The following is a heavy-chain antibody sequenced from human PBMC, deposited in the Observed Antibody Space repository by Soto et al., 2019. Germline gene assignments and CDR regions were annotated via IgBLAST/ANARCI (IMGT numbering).Heavy chain of an antibody. CDR3: ARSITGTIDY. CDR1: GFTFSSYE. D-gene: IGHD1-20*01. V-gene: IGHV3-48*03. CDR2: ISSSGSTI. Sequence: EVQLVESGGGLVQPGGSLRLSCAASGFTFSSYEMNWVRQAPGKGLEWVSYISSSGSTIYYADSVKGRFTISRDNATNSLYLQMTSLRAEDTAVYYCARSITGTIDYWGQGTLVTVSS. J-gene: IGHJ4*02.